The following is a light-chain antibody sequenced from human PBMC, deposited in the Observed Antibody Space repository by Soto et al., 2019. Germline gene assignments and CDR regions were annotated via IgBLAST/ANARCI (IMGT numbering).Light chain of an antibody. CDR3: QKYNGAPFA. CDR1: QGIANY. CDR2: AAS. V-gene: IGKV1-27*01. Sequence: DIQMTQSPSSLSASVGDRVTITCRASQGIANYLAWYQQKPGKVPKLLIYAASTLEPGVPSRFSGSGFGTDFTLSISSLHPEDFATYYCQKYNGAPFAFGPGTKVDIK. J-gene: IGKJ3*01.